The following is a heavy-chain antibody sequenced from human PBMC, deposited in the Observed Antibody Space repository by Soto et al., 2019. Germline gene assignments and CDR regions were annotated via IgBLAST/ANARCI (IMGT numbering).Heavy chain of an antibody. V-gene: IGHV3-23*01. CDR2: LDGSGSYT. D-gene: IGHD1-1*01. J-gene: IGHJ4*02. CDR3: VKARYSSNRGYFDY. Sequence: EVQLLESGGGLVQPGGSLRPSCAASGFTFSSDAMGWVRQAPGRGLEWVSSLDGSGSYTFHADSVKGRFTISRDNSKNTVYLQMNSLRAEDTAVYYCVKARYSSNRGYFDYWGQGTVVTVSS. CDR1: GFTFSSDA.